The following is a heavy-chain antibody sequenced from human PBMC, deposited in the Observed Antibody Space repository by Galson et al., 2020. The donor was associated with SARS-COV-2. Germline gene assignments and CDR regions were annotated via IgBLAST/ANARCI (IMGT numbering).Heavy chain of an antibody. V-gene: IGHV4-34*01. CDR1: GGSFSGYY. Sequence: SETLSLTCAVYGGSFSGYYWSWIRQPPGKGLEWIGEINHSGSTNYNPSLKSRVTISVDTSKNQFSLKLSSVTAAATAVYYCARIQLWLNYYYYYGMDVWGQGTTVTVSS. CDR3: ARIQLWLNYYYYYGMDV. J-gene: IGHJ6*02. D-gene: IGHD5-18*01. CDR2: INHSGST.